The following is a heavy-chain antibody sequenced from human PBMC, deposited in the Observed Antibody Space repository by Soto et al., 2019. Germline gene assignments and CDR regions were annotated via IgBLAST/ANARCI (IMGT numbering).Heavy chain of an antibody. J-gene: IGHJ4*02. V-gene: IGHV4-4*02. CDR3: ARADSSSWYLAY. D-gene: IGHD6-13*01. Sequence: QVQLQESGPGLVKPSGTLSLTCASISSSSWWSWVRHPPGKGLEWIGEIFPSGATNYNPSLKSRVTISLDKSKNRVSLRLSSMTAADTGLYYCARADSSSWYLAYWGQGTLVTVSS. CDR1: SISSSSW. CDR2: IFPSGAT.